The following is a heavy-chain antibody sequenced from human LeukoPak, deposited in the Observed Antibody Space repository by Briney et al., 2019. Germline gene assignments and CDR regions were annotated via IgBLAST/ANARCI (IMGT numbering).Heavy chain of an antibody. Sequence: ASVKVSCKVSGYTLTELSMQWVRQAPGKGLEWMGGFDPEDGETIYAQKFQGRVTMTEDTSTDTAYMELSSLRSEDTAVYYCARSYGVAVAGPEVFDYWGQGTLVTVSS. V-gene: IGHV1-24*01. D-gene: IGHD6-19*01. CDR2: FDPEDGET. CDR3: ARSYGVAVAGPEVFDY. CDR1: GYTLTELS. J-gene: IGHJ4*02.